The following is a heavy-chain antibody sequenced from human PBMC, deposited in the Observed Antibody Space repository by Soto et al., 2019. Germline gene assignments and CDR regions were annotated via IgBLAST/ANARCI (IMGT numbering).Heavy chain of an antibody. CDR3: ARLEPSARVTAYYFDY. CDR2: IIPIFGTA. Sequence: SVKVSCKASGGTFSSYAISWVRQAPGQGLEWVGGIIPIFGTANYAQKFQGRVTITADESTSTAYMELSSLRSEDTAVYYCARLEPSARVTAYYFDYWGQGTLVTAPQ. D-gene: IGHD3-3*01. CDR1: GGTFSSYA. J-gene: IGHJ4*02. V-gene: IGHV1-69*13.